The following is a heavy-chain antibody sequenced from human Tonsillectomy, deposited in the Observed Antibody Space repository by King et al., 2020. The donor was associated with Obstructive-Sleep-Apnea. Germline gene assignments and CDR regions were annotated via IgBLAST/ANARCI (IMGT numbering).Heavy chain of an antibody. CDR2: IYYSGST. CDR3: ARTSYYDILTGYHYWYFDL. D-gene: IGHD3-9*01. Sequence: VQLQETGPGLVKPSQTLSLTCTVSVGSISSGGYYWSWIRQHPGKGLEWIVYIYYSGSTYYNPSLKSRVPISVDTSKNQFSLKLSSVTAADTAVYSCARTSYYDILTGYHYWYFDLWGRGTLVTVSS. V-gene: IGHV4-31*03. CDR1: VGSISSGGYY. J-gene: IGHJ2*01.